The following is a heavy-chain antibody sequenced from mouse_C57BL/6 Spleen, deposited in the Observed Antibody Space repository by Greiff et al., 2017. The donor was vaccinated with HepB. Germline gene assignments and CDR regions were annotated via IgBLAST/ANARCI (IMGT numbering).Heavy chain of an antibody. CDR2: IYPGNSDT. D-gene: IGHD2-4*01. Sequence: EVQLQQSGTVLARPGASVKMSCKTSGYTFTSYWMHWVKQRPGQGLEWIGAIYPGNSDTSYNQKFKGKAKLTAVTSASTAYMELSSLTNEDSAVYYCTSYYDYDERVDYWGQGTTLTVSS. CDR3: TSYYDYDERVDY. CDR1: GYTFTSYW. V-gene: IGHV1-5*01. J-gene: IGHJ2*01.